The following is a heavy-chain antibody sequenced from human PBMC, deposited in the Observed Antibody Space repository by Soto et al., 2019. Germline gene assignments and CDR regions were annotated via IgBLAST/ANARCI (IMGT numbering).Heavy chain of an antibody. D-gene: IGHD1-1*01. CDR3: VRVDWNDAGS. Sequence: PSQPLSLTCAISGDGVSSTSAAWEWIRQSPSRGLEWLGRTRYTSKWSYEYALSVKGRITISPDTSKNHFSLQLDSVTPEDTAVYYCVRVDWNDAGSWGQGDLVTVSS. CDR2: TRYTSKWSY. CDR1: GDGVSSTSAA. V-gene: IGHV6-1*01. J-gene: IGHJ5*02.